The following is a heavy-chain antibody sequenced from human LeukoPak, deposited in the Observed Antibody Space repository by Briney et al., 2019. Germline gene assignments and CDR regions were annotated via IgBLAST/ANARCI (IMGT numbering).Heavy chain of an antibody. D-gene: IGHD6-13*01. V-gene: IGHV1-18*01. Sequence: GASVKVSCKASGYTFTSYGISWVRQAPGQGLEWMGWISAYNGNTNYAQKLQGRVTMTTDTSTSTAYMELRSPRSDDTAVYYCARDRARIAAAGTSVFQHWGQGTLVTVSS. CDR2: ISAYNGNT. J-gene: IGHJ1*01. CDR3: ARDRARIAAAGTSVFQH. CDR1: GYTFTSYG.